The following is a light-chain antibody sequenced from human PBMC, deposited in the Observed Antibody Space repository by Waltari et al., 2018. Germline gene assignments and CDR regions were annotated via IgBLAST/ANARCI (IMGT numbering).Light chain of an antibody. J-gene: IGLJ1*01. CDR1: SSDVGGPNY. CDR3: SSDRSSSTFYV. V-gene: IGLV2-14*03. CDR2: DVS. Sequence: QSALTQPASVSGSPGQSITISCTGTSSDVGGPNYVSWYQQHPGTAPKLMIYDVSNRPSGVSNRFSGSKSGNTASLTISGLQAEDEADYYCSSDRSSSTFYVFGTGTKVTVL.